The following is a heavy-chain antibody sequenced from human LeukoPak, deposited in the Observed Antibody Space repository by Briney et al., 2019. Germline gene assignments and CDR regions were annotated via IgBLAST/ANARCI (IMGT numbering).Heavy chain of an antibody. CDR2: IIPILGIA. J-gene: IGHJ6*02. D-gene: IGHD5-12*01. CDR3: ARAAADIVATYDYYYYGMDV. Sequence: ASVKVSCKASGYTFTSYGISWVRQAPGQGLEWMGRIIPILGIANYAQKFQGRVTITADKSTSTAYMELSSLRSEDAAVYYCARAAADIVATYDYYYYGMDVWGQGTTVTVSS. CDR1: GYTFTSYG. V-gene: IGHV1-69*04.